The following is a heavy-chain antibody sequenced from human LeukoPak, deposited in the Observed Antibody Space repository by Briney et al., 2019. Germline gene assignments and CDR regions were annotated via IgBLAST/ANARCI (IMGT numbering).Heavy chain of an antibody. V-gene: IGHV4-31*03. D-gene: IGHD3-22*01. J-gene: IGHJ3*02. CDR1: GGSISSGGYY. CDR2: IYYSGST. CDR3: ARGRRGYYDSSGYPTLGAFDI. Sequence: SETLSLTCTVSGGSISSGGYYWSWIRQHPGKGLEWIGYIYYSGSTYYNPSLKSRVTISVDTSKNQFSLKLSPVTAADTAVYYCARGRRGYYDSSGYPTLGAFDIWGQGTMVTVSS.